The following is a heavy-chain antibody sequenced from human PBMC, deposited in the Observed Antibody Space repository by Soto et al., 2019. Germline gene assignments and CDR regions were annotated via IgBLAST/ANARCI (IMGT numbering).Heavy chain of an antibody. CDR1: GFTFGSLT. D-gene: IGHD3-16*01. CDR3: SRDGPTFGGD. Sequence: EVHLVEAGGGLVKPGESLTLSCAASGFTFGSLTLNWVRQAPGKGLEWVSSISSSSAYIYYAESVKGRFTIFRYNAKSTLYLQMNSLKLDDTALYFCSRDGPTFGGDWGQGTLVAVSS. CDR2: ISSSSAYI. V-gene: IGHV3-21*06. J-gene: IGHJ4*02.